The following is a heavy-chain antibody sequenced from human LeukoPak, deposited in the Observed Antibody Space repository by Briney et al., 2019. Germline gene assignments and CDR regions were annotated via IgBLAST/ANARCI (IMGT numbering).Heavy chain of an antibody. CDR3: ATFQAYANSGHLRPYFDY. V-gene: IGHV1-24*01. D-gene: IGHD3-22*01. Sequence: ASLNVSCKIHGYSLTELAIHWVRQAPGKGLEWMGGSDPEDVKTSFAEKFQGRVTFTEDTSTDTAFMELSRLRSDDTAVYYCATFQAYANSGHLRPYFDYWGQGTLVTVSS. J-gene: IGHJ4*02. CDR1: GYSLTELA. CDR2: SDPEDVKT.